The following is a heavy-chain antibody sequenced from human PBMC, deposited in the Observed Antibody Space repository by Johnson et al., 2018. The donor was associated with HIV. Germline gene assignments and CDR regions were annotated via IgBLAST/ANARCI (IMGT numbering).Heavy chain of an antibody. Sequence: QVQLVESGGGLVKPRGSLRLSCAASGFTFSSYGMHWVRQAPGKGLEWVAVISYDGSNKYYADSVKGRFTISRDNSKNTLYLQMNSLRAEDTAVYYCAKVVGLAATGWDAFDIWGQGTMVTVSS. CDR3: AKVVGLAATGWDAFDI. D-gene: IGHD6-13*01. CDR1: GFTFSSYG. V-gene: IGHV3-30*18. J-gene: IGHJ3*02. CDR2: ISYDGSNK.